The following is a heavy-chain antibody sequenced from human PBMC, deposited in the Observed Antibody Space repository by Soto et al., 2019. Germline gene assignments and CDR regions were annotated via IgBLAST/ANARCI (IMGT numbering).Heavy chain of an antibody. CDR2: INPSGGST. V-gene: IGHV1-46*03. D-gene: IGHD1-7*01. J-gene: IGHJ4*02. CDR1: GYTFTSYY. CDR3: ATTENSPYHFDY. Sequence: ASVKVSCKASGYTFTSYYMHWVRQAPGQGLEWMGIINPSGGSTSYAQKFQGRVTMTRDTSTRTVYMELSSLRSEDTAVYYCATTENSPYHFDYWGQGTLVTVSS.